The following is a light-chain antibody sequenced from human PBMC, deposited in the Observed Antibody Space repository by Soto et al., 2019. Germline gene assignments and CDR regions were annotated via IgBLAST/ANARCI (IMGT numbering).Light chain of an antibody. CDR3: SSYTTTTVS. CDR1: SSDVGGYNY. Sequence: QSALTQSASVSGSPGQSITISCTGTSSDVGGYNYVSWYQQHPGKAPKLMIYDVTNRPSGVSNRFSGSKSGNTASLTISGLQAEDEADYYCSSYTTTTVSFGGGTKVTVL. CDR2: DVT. J-gene: IGLJ2*01. V-gene: IGLV2-14*01.